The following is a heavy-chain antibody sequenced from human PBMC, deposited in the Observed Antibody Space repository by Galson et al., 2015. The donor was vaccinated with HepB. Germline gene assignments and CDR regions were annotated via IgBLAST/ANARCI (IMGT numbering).Heavy chain of an antibody. J-gene: IGHJ4*02. CDR1: GFPFSNFW. CDR3: VRDGRRGYDMDY. D-gene: IGHD5-12*01. CDR2: ISGGSKTI. Sequence: SLRLSCAVSGFPFSNFWMTWVRQAPGKGLQWVSYISGGSKTILYADSVKGRFTISRDNGKNSLYLQMSSLRADDTALYYCVRDGRRGYDMDYWGQGTLVTVSS. V-gene: IGHV3-48*01.